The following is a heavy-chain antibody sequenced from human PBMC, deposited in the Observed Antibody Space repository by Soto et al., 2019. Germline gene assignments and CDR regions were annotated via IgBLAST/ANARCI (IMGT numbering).Heavy chain of an antibody. CDR2: MNPNSGNT. Sequence: ASVKVSCKASGYTFTSYDINWVRQATGQGLEWTGWMNPNSGNTGYAQKFQGSVTMTRNTSISTAYMELSSLRSEDTAVYYCASGTHTHSSSWYRYPSGNYYCYMDVWGKGTTVTVSS. CDR1: GYTFTSYD. J-gene: IGHJ6*03. CDR3: ASGTHTHSSSWYRYPSGNYYCYMDV. D-gene: IGHD6-13*01. V-gene: IGHV1-8*01.